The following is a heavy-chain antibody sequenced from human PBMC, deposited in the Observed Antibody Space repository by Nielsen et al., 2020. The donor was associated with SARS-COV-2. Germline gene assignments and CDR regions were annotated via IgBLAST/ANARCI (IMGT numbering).Heavy chain of an antibody. CDR2: IKSKTDGGTT. CDR3: TTSTVTTSNYYYYGMDV. J-gene: IGHJ6*02. D-gene: IGHD4-17*01. V-gene: IGHV3-15*01. Sequence: GESLKISCAASGFTFSNAWMSWVRQAPGKGLEWVGRIKSKTDGGTTDYAAPVKGRFTISRDDSKNTLYLQTNSLKTEDTAVYYCTTSTVTTSNYYYYGMDVWGQGTTVTVSS. CDR1: GFTFSNAW.